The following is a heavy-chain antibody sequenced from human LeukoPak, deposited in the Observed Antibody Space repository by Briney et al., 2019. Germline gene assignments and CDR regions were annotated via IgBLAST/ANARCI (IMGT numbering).Heavy chain of an antibody. CDR2: ISSSSSYI. CDR1: GFTFSSYT. J-gene: IGHJ4*02. V-gene: IGHV3-21*01. D-gene: IGHD3-22*01. Sequence: GGSLRLSCAASGFTFSSYTMNWVRQAPGKGLEWVSSISSSSSYIYYADSVKGRFTISRDNAKNTLYLQMNSLRAEDTAVYYCASLGDSLDYWGQGTLVTVSS. CDR3: ASLGDSLDY.